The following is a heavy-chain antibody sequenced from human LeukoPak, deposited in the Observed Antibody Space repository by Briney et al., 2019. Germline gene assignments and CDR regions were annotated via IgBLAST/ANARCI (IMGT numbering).Heavy chain of an antibody. V-gene: IGHV3-23*01. CDR2: ISGGSGST. CDR1: GFTFSSYA. J-gene: IGHJ4*02. CDR3: ARDLSIVPTPRFDY. D-gene: IGHD2-2*01. Sequence: GGSLRLSCAASGFTFSSYAMSWVRQAPGKGLEWVSTISGGSGSTYYADSVRDRFTISRDNSKNTLYLQMNSLRAEDTAVYNCARDLSIVPTPRFDYWGQGTLVTVSS.